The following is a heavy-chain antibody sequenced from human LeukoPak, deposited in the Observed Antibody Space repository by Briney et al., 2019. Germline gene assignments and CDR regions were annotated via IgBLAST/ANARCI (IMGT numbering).Heavy chain of an antibody. Sequence: GGSLRLSCAASGFTFSSYGMHWVRQAPGKGLEWVAVISYDGSNKYYADSVKGRFTISRDNSKNTLYLQMNSLRAEDTAVYYCARPQETTVTHFDHWGQGTLVTVSS. V-gene: IGHV3-30*03. CDR1: GFTFSSYG. J-gene: IGHJ4*02. D-gene: IGHD4-17*01. CDR3: ARPQETTVTHFDH. CDR2: ISYDGSNK.